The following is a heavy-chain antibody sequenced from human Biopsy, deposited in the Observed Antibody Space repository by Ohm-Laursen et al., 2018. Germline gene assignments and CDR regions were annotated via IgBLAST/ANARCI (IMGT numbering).Heavy chain of an antibody. CDR3: TRVRTFGGVIGGYYFDS. Sequence: ASVKVSCKASGYTFTGYHVHWVRQAPGQGLEWMGWINAKTGDTNYAQKFQGRVTMTRDTSISTAYVDLSSLRSDDTAVYYCTRVRTFGGVIGGYYFDSWGQGILVTVSS. V-gene: IGHV1-2*02. D-gene: IGHD3-16*02. J-gene: IGHJ4*02. CDR2: INAKTGDT. CDR1: GYTFTGYH.